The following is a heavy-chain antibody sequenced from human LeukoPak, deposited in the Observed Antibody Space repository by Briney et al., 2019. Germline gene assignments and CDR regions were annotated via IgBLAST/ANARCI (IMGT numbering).Heavy chain of an antibody. D-gene: IGHD3-10*01. Sequence: ASVKVSCKASGYTFTGYYMHWVRQAPGQGLEWMGWINPNSGGTNYAQKFQGRVTMTRDTSTSTAYMELSRLRSDDTAVYYCARREVFYYYYYMDVWGKGTTVTVSS. V-gene: IGHV1-2*02. CDR3: ARREVFYYYYYMDV. CDR1: GYTFTGYY. J-gene: IGHJ6*03. CDR2: INPNSGGT.